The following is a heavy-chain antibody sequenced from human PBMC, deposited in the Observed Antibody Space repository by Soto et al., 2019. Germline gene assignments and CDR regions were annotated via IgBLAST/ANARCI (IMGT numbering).Heavy chain of an antibody. CDR2: IYYSGST. D-gene: IGHD4-17*01. Sequence: SETLSLTCSVSGGSISSSSYYWGWIRQPPGKGLEWIGSIYYSGSTYYNPSLKSRVTISVDTSKNQFSLKLSSVTAADKAVYYCARLPYGDYGRAAFDIWGQGTMVTVSS. J-gene: IGHJ3*02. CDR1: GGSISSSSYY. CDR3: ARLPYGDYGRAAFDI. V-gene: IGHV4-39*01.